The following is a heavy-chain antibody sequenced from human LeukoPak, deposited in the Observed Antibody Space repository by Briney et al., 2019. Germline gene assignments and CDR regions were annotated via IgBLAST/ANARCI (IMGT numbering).Heavy chain of an antibody. D-gene: IGHD5-18*01. CDR2: IIPIFGTA. CDR3: ARVAAIQTHAFDI. Sequence: ASVKVSCKASGGTFSSYAISGVRQAPGQGLEWMGGIIPIFGTANYAQKFQGRVTITADKSTSTAYMELSSLRSEDTAVYYCARVAAIQTHAFDIWGQGTMVTVSS. J-gene: IGHJ3*02. V-gene: IGHV1-69*06. CDR1: GGTFSSYA.